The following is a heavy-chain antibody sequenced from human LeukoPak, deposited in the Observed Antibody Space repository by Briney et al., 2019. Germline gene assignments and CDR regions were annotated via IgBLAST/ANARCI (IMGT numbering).Heavy chain of an antibody. CDR1: GFTFSSYG. Sequence: PGRSLRLSCAASGFTFSSYGMHWVRQAPGKGLEWVAVISYDGSNKYYADSVKGRFTISRDNSKNTLYLQMNSLRAEDTAVYYCAKIFGSGRDDYWGQGTLVTVSS. J-gene: IGHJ4*02. CDR3: AKIFGSGRDDY. CDR2: ISYDGSNK. V-gene: IGHV3-30*18. D-gene: IGHD6-19*01.